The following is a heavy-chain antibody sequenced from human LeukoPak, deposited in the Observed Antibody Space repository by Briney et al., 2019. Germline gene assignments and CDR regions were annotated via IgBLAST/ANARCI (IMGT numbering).Heavy chain of an antibody. Sequence: GASVKVSCKASGYTFTGYYMHWVRQAPGQGLEWMGWINPNSGGTNYAQKFQGRVTMTRDTSISTAYMELSRLRSDDTAVYYCARVSPGSGRLNSDIVPIWGQGTLVTVSS. CDR1: GYTFTGYY. CDR3: ARVSPGSGRLNSDIVPI. J-gene: IGHJ4*02. V-gene: IGHV1-2*02. D-gene: IGHD3-10*01. CDR2: INPNSGGT.